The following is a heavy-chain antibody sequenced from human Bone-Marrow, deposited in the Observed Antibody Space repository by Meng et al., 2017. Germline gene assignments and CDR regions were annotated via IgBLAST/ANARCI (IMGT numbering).Heavy chain of an antibody. V-gene: IGHV4-31*03. D-gene: IGHD3-10*01. CDR3: ARGYGSGSSSDWFDP. J-gene: IGHJ5*02. Sequence: QGQLQESGPGLVKPSQPLSLTCLVSGGSISSGGYYWSWIRQHPGKGLEWIGYIYYSGSTYYNPSLKSRVTISVDTSKNQFSLKLSSVTAADTAVYYCARGYGSGSSSDWFDPWGQGTLVTVSS. CDR2: IYYSGST. CDR1: GGSISSGGYY.